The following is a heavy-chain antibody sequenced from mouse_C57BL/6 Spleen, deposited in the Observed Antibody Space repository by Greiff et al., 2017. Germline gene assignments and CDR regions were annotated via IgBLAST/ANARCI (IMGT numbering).Heavy chain of an antibody. Sequence: VQLQQSGAELVRPGTSVKVSCKASGYAFTNYLIEWVKQRPGQGLEWIGVINPGSGGTNYNEKFKGMATLTADKSSSTAYMQLSSLTSEDSAVYFCARENYYGSSYRFAYWGQGTLVTVSA. CDR1: GYAFTNYL. D-gene: IGHD1-1*01. CDR2: INPGSGGT. V-gene: IGHV1-54*01. CDR3: ARENYYGSSYRFAY. J-gene: IGHJ3*01.